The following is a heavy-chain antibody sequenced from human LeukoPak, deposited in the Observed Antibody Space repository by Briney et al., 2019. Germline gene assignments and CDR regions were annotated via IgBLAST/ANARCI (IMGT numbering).Heavy chain of an antibody. CDR3: ARTCSGTSCFDY. V-gene: IGHV3-21*01. Sequence: PGGSLRLSCAASGFTFSSFTMYWVRQAPGKGLEWVSCITGSGSSKHYADSVKGRFTISRDNAKNSLYLQVNSLRVEDTAVYYCARTCSGTSCFDYWGQGTLVTVSS. J-gene: IGHJ4*02. CDR1: GFTFSSFT. D-gene: IGHD2-2*01. CDR2: ITGSGSSK.